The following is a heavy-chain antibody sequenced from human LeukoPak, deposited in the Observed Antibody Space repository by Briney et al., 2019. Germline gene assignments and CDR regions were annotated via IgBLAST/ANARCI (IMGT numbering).Heavy chain of an antibody. D-gene: IGHD2-2*03. CDR3: AESMDIVVAPAALDY. Sequence: GGSLRLSCAASGFTFSSYAMSWVRQAPGKGLEWVSAISGSGGSTYYADSVKGRFTISRDNSKNTLYLQMNSLRAEDTAVYYCAESMDIVVAPAALDYWGQGTLVTVSS. CDR2: ISGSGGST. V-gene: IGHV3-23*01. CDR1: GFTFSSYA. J-gene: IGHJ4*02.